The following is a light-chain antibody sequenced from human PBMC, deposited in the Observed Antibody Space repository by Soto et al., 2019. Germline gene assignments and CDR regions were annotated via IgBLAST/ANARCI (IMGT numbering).Light chain of an antibody. Sequence: DIQMTQSPSSLSASVVDRVTITCRASQSIGSYLNWYQHKPGKAPKLLIYAAFSLQSGVPSRFSGSESGTDFTLTITSLLPEDFSVYYCQQRYSAPWPFGQGTKVEIK. J-gene: IGKJ1*01. CDR2: AAF. V-gene: IGKV1-39*01. CDR1: QSIGSY. CDR3: QQRYSAPWP.